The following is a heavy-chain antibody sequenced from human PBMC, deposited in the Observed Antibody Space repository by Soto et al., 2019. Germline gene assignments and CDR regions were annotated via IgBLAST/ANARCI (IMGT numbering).Heavy chain of an antibody. Sequence: QAQLVESGGGVVQPGRSLRLSCAASGFTFSSYGMHWVRQAPGKGLEWVAVISYDGSNKYYADSVKGRFTISRDNSKNTLYLQMNSLRAEDTAVYYCAKGYSDGFDYWGQGTLVTVSS. D-gene: IGHD5-18*01. CDR2: ISYDGSNK. J-gene: IGHJ4*02. V-gene: IGHV3-30*18. CDR3: AKGYSDGFDY. CDR1: GFTFSSYG.